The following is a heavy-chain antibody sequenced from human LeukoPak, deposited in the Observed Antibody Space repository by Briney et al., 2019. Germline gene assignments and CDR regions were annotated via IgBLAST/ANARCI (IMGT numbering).Heavy chain of an antibody. D-gene: IGHD1-14*01. J-gene: IGHJ6*02. V-gene: IGHV4-59*01. CDR2: IYYSGST. CDR1: GGSISSYY. CDR3: ARGRLRTYYYGMDV. Sequence: SETLSLTCTVSGGSISSYYWSWIRQPPGEGLEWIGYIYYSGSTNYNPSLKSRVAISVDTSKNQFSLKLSSVTAADTAVYYCARGRLRTYYYGMDVWGQGTTVTVSS.